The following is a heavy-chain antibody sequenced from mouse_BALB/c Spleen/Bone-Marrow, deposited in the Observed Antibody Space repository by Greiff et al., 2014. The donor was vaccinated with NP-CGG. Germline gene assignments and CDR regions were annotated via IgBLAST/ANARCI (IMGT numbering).Heavy chain of an antibody. J-gene: IGHJ3*01. CDR2: IYPGDGDT. Sequence: VQLEQSGAELARPGASVKLSCKASGYSFTSYWMHWVKQRPGQGLEWIGTIYPGDGDTRYNQKFKDKATLTADKSSSTAYMQLSSLASEDSAVYYCARVDYNYGDWFAYWGQGTLVTVSA. CDR1: GYSFTSYW. D-gene: IGHD2-12*01. CDR3: ARVDYNYGDWFAY. V-gene: IGHV1-87*01.